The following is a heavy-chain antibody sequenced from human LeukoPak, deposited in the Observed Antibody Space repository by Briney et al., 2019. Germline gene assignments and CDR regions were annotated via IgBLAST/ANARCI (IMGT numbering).Heavy chain of an antibody. D-gene: IGHD6-19*01. Sequence: SETLSLTCAVYGGSFSGYYWSWIRQPPGKGLEWIGEINHSGSTNYNPSLKSRVTISVDTSKNQFSLKLSSVTAADTAVYYCARGGKAVAGKKGAFDIWGQGTMVTVSS. CDR2: INHSGST. V-gene: IGHV4-34*01. CDR3: ARGGKAVAGKKGAFDI. CDR1: GGSFSGYY. J-gene: IGHJ3*02.